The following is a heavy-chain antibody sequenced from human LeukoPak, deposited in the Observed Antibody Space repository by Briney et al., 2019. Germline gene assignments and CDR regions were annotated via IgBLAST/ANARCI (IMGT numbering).Heavy chain of an antibody. D-gene: IGHD6-13*01. CDR3: ARESIAAAATDY. Sequence: GGSLRLSCAASGFTFSSYSMNWVRQAPGKGLEWVSSISSSSSYIYYADSVKGRFTISRDNAKNSLYLQMNGLRAEDTAVYYCARESIAAAATDYWGQGTLVTVSS. J-gene: IGHJ4*02. V-gene: IGHV3-21*01. CDR2: ISSSSSYI. CDR1: GFTFSSYS.